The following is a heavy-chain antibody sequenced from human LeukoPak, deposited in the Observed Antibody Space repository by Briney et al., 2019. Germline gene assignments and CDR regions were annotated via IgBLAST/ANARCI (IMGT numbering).Heavy chain of an antibody. J-gene: IGHJ6*02. CDR1: GFTIGKSD. Sequence: GGSLRLSCATSGFTIGKSDMAWVRQAPGKGLEWVANIKPDGGEKYYVDSVKGRFTISRDDAKNSVCLQMNSLRAEDTAVYYCARGWDMDVWGQGTTVTVSS. CDR3: ARGWDMDV. CDR2: IKPDGGEK. V-gene: IGHV3-7*03. D-gene: IGHD1-26*01.